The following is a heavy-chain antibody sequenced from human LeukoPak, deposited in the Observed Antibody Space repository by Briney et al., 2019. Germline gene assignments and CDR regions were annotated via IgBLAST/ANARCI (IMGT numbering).Heavy chain of an antibody. CDR2: ISSSGSTI. CDR1: GFTFSSYE. V-gene: IGHV3-48*03. J-gene: IGHJ3*02. D-gene: IGHD1-26*01. CDR3: ARDAHSGSYSTWHAFDI. Sequence: GGSLRLSCAASGFTFSSYEMNRVRQAPGKGLEWVSYISSSGSTIYYADSVKGRFTISRDNAKNSLYLQMNSLRAEDTAVYYCARDAHSGSYSTWHAFDIWGQGTMVTVSS.